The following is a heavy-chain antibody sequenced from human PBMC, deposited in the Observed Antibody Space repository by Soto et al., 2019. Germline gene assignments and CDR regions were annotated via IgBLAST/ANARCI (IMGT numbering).Heavy chain of an antibody. V-gene: IGHV1-69*01. CDR1: GGTFSSYT. CDR3: ARVVVGSSLSLDY. J-gene: IGHJ4*02. Sequence: QVQLVQSGAEVKKPGSSVTVSCKASGGTFSSYTISWVRQAPGQGLEWMAGISPIFGTPIYAPKLQDRVTITEDDSTMTAYMEMNRLTSEDTAVYYCARVVVGSSLSLDYWGQGTLVTISS. D-gene: IGHD1-26*01. CDR2: ISPIFGTP.